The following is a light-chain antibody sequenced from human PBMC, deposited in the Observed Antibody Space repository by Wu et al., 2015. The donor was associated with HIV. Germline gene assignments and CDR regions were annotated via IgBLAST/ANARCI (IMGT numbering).Light chain of an antibody. J-gene: IGKJ5*01. CDR2: AAS. V-gene: IGKV3-20*01. Sequence: LLGTGSQRIDSMSYVLVPSRDLARLPRLLISAASNRAAGIPDRFNGSGSGTDFILTINRLEPEDSAVYFCQQYGGSPPVTFGQGTRLEIK. CDR3: QQYGGSPPVT. CDR1: QRIDSMS.